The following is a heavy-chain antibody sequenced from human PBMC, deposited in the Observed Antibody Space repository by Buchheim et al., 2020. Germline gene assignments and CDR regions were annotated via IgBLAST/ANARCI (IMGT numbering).Heavy chain of an antibody. Sequence: EVQLVESGAGLVQPGGSLRLSCAASGFTFSTYDMSWVRQAPGKGLEWVSYISSSSTTIYYADSVTGRFTISRYNAKNSLYLQMNSLRAEDTAVYYCARNRYYGMDVWGQGT. V-gene: IGHV3-48*01. J-gene: IGHJ6*02. CDR1: GFTFSTYD. CDR2: ISSSSTTI. D-gene: IGHD1-14*01. CDR3: ARNRYYGMDV.